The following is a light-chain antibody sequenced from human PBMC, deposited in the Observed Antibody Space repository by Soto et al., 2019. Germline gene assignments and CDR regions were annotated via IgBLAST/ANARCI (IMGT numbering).Light chain of an antibody. CDR2: GAS. J-gene: IGKJ1*01. Sequence: EILMTQSPATLSVSPGERATLSCRASQSVSNYLAWYQQIPGQPPRLLIYGASTRATGIQARFSGSGSGTEFTLTISSLQSEDFAVYYCQQYNNWPRTFGQGTKVEIK. CDR3: QQYNNWPRT. CDR1: QSVSNY. V-gene: IGKV3-15*01.